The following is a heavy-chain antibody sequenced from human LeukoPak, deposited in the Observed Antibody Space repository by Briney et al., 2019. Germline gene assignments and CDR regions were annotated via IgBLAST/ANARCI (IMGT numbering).Heavy chain of an antibody. V-gene: IGHV3-23*01. CDR2: ISGSGGST. Sequence: PGGSLRLSCAASGFTFSSYAMSWVRQAPGKGLEWVSAISGSGGSTYYADSVKGRFTISRDNSKNTLYLQMNSLRAEDTAVYYCARDQGEYYDFWSGYYRSSGYYYGMDVWGQGTTVTVSS. CDR3: ARDQGEYYDFWSGYYRSSGYYYGMDV. D-gene: IGHD3-3*01. CDR1: GFTFSSYA. J-gene: IGHJ6*02.